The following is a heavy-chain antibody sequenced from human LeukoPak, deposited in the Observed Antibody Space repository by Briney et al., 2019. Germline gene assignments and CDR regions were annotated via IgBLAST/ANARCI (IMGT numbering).Heavy chain of an antibody. CDR3: ARDRDRNYDFCSGYYSYNWFDP. J-gene: IGHJ5*02. D-gene: IGHD3-3*01. CDR1: GYTFTGYY. Sequence: ASVKVSCKASGYTFTGYYMHWVRQAPGQGLEWMGWINPNSGGTNYAQKFQGRVTMTRDTSISTAYMELSRLRSDDTAVYYCARDRDRNYDFCSGYYSYNWFDPWGQGTLVTVSS. V-gene: IGHV1-2*02. CDR2: INPNSGGT.